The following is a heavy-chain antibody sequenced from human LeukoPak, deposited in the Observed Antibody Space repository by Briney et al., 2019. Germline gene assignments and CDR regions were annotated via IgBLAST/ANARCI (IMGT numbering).Heavy chain of an antibody. J-gene: IGHJ6*02. Sequence: GASVKVSCKASGGTFSSYAISWVRQAPGQGLEWMGRIIPILGIANYAQKFQGRVTITADKSTSTAYMELSSLRSEDTAVYYCARRNYDSSGYYSDYYSYGMDVWGQGTTVTVSS. V-gene: IGHV1-69*04. D-gene: IGHD3-22*01. CDR3: ARRNYDSSGYYSDYYSYGMDV. CDR1: GGTFSSYA. CDR2: IIPILGIA.